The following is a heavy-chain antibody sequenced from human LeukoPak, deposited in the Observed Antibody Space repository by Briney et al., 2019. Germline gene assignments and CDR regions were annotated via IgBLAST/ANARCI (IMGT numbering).Heavy chain of an antibody. D-gene: IGHD3-22*01. CDR2: ISGNGGST. J-gene: IGHJ4*02. V-gene: IGHV3-64D*06. CDR3: VKEGPGYYDSSGYFAYFDY. CDR1: GLAFSSYA. Sequence: GGSLRLSCSASGLAFSSYAMHWVRQAPGKGLEYVSAISGNGGSTYYADSVKGRFTISRDNSKNTLYLQMSSLRAEDTAVYYCVKEGPGYYDSSGYFAYFDYWGQGTLVTVSS.